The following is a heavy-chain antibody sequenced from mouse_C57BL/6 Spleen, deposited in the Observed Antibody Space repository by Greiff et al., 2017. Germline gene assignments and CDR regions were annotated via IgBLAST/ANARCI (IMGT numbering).Heavy chain of an antibody. CDR3: TTKAPYAMDY. J-gene: IGHJ4*01. CDR2: IDPENGDT. Sequence: EVKVEESGAELVRPGASVKLSCTASGFNIKDDYMHWVKQRPEQGLEWIGWIDPENGDTEYASKFQGKATITADTSSNTAYLQLSSLTSEDTAVYYCTTKAPYAMDYWGQGTSVTVSS. V-gene: IGHV14-4*01. CDR1: GFNIKDDY.